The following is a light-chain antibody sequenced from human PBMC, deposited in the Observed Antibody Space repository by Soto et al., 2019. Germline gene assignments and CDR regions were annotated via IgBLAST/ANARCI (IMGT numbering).Light chain of an antibody. V-gene: IGLV2-14*01. CDR2: EVT. CDR3: LSFTSSFTYI. CDR1: SSDVGGYNY. J-gene: IGLJ1*01. Sequence: QSGLTQPASVSGSPGQSITISCTGTSSDVGGYNYVSWYQHHPGKAPKLMIYEVTNRPSGVSIRFSGSKSGTTASLTISGLQAEDEADYYCLSFTSSFTYIFGTGTKVTVL.